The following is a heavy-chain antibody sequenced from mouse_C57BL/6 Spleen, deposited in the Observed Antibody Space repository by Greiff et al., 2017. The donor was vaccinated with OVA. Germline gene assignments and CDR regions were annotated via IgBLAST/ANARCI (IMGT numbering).Heavy chain of an antibody. CDR2: IDPSDSET. V-gene: IGHV1-52*01. Sequence: VQLKQPGAELVRPGSSVKLSCKASGYTFTSYWMHWVKQRPIQGLEWIGNIDPSDSETHYNQKFKDKATLTVDKSSSTAYMQLSSLTSEDSAVYYCARDYDYAMDYWGQGTSVTVSS. D-gene: IGHD1-1*01. CDR1: GYTFTSYW. CDR3: ARDYDYAMDY. J-gene: IGHJ4*01.